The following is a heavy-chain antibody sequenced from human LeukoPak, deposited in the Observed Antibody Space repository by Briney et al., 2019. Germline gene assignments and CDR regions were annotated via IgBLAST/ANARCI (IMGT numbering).Heavy chain of an antibody. CDR2: IYPGDSDT. D-gene: IGHD3-16*01. J-gene: IGHJ5*02. CDR3: AGILRGYTYHDYVWGMNWFDP. Sequence: GESLKISCKGSGYSFTSYWIGWVRQMPGKGLEWMGIIYPGDSDTRYSPSFQGQVTISADKSISTAYLQWSSLKASDTAMYYCAGILRGYTYHDYVWGMNWFDPWGQGTLVTVSS. CDR1: GYSFTSYW. V-gene: IGHV5-51*01.